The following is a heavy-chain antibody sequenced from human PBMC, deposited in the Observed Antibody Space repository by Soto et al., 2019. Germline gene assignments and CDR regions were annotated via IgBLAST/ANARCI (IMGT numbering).Heavy chain of an antibody. CDR1: GGSISSGDYY. J-gene: IGHJ6*02. CDR3: AGPPPVVTAV. D-gene: IGHD5-18*01. CDR2: IYYSGST. V-gene: IGHV4-30-4*01. Sequence: QVQLQESGPGLVKPSQTLSLTCTVSGGSISSGDYYWSWIRQPPGKGLEWIGYIYYSGSTYYNPSLRSGFTIPEDTPKNQSPLNLSFVTAADTAVYYCAGPPPVVTAVGAQGTTATVSS.